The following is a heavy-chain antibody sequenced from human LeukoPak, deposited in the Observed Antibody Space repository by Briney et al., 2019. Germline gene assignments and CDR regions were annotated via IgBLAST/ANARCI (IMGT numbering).Heavy chain of an antibody. Sequence: ASVKVSCKASGYTFTSYYMHWVRQAPGQGREWRGWINPNSGGTNYAQKFQGRVTMTRDTSISPAYMELSRLRSDDTAVYYCARDPWEYCSGGSCYPFDYWGQGTLVTVSS. J-gene: IGHJ4*02. D-gene: IGHD2-15*01. V-gene: IGHV1-2*02. CDR1: GYTFTSYY. CDR2: INPNSGGT. CDR3: ARDPWEYCSGGSCYPFDY.